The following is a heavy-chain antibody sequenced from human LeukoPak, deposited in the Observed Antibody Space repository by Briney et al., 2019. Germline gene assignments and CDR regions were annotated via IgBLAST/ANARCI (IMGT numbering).Heavy chain of an antibody. D-gene: IGHD5-18*01. J-gene: IGHJ4*02. V-gene: IGHV3-7*01. CDR1: GFTFSNYR. CDR2: IKEDGSEK. CDR3: ARANTDY. Sequence: GGSLRLSCAASGFTFSNYRMSWVRQAPGKGLEWVANIKEDGSEKYYVDSVKGRFTISRDNAKNSLYLQMNSLRAEDTAVYYCARANTDYWGQGTLVTVSS.